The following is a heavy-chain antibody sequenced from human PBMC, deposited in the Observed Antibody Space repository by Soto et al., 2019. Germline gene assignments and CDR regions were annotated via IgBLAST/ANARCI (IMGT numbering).Heavy chain of an antibody. CDR2: IIPILGIA. J-gene: IGHJ4*02. CDR1: GGTFSSYT. D-gene: IGHD2-2*01. CDR3: ARGYCSSTSCYGLAFVY. Sequence: GASVKVSCKASGGTFSSYTISWVRQAPGQGLEWMGRIIPILGIANYAQKFQGRVTITADKSTSTAYMELSSLRSEDTAVYYCARGYCSSTSCYGLAFVYWGQGTLVTVSS. V-gene: IGHV1-69*02.